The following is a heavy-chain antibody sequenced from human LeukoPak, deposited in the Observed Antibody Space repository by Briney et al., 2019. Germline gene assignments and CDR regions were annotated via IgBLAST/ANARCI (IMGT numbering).Heavy chain of an antibody. V-gene: IGHV3-30-3*01. J-gene: IGHJ4*02. CDR2: ISYDGSNA. CDR1: GFIFSNYA. CDR3: ARPRSTVYYSDLDF. D-gene: IGHD3-9*01. Sequence: PGRSLRLSCAASGFIFSNYAMHWVRQGPGKGLEWVAVISYDGSNAYYADSVKGRFTISRDNSKNTLYLQMNSLRAEDTAVYYCARPRSTVYYSDLDFWGQGTLVTVSS.